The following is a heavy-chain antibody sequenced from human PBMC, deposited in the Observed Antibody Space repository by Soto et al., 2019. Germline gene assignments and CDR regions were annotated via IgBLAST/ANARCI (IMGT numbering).Heavy chain of an antibody. D-gene: IGHD3-10*01. CDR2: ISSSSSYI. Sequence: PGGSLRLSCAASGFTFSSYAMSWVRQAPGKGLEWVSSISSSSSYIYYADSVKGRFTISRDNAKNSLYLQMNSLRAEDTAVYYCARDIKLWFGERNGMDVWGQGTTVTVSS. CDR1: GFTFSSYA. CDR3: ARDIKLWFGERNGMDV. J-gene: IGHJ6*02. V-gene: IGHV3-21*01.